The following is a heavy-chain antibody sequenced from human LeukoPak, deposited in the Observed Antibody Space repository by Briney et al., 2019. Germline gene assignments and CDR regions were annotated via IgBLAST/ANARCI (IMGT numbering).Heavy chain of an antibody. CDR1: GFTVSSNY. Sequence: GGSLRLSCAASGFTVSSNYMSWVRQAPGKGLEWVSLIYSGGSTYFADSVKGRFTISRDNSKNTLYLQMNSLRAEDTAVYYCAKDPKGIIAVAGTGLYWFDPWGQGTLVTVSS. CDR3: AKDPKGIIAVAGTGLYWFDP. J-gene: IGHJ5*02. V-gene: IGHV3-53*01. D-gene: IGHD6-19*01. CDR2: IYSGGST.